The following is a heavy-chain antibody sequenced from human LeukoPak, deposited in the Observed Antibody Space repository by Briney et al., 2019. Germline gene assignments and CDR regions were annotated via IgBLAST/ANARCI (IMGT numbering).Heavy chain of an antibody. D-gene: IGHD2-2*01. CDR3: ARDQGYCTSATCRGDAFDV. J-gene: IGHJ3*01. V-gene: IGHV3-7*01. CDR2: IKQDGGEK. Sequence: GGSLRLSCAASGFTFTTYWMTWVRQAPGKGREWVAKIKQDGGEKYSVDSVKGRLTISRDNTKNSLSLQKNSLRAEDKAVYYCARDQGYCTSATCRGDAFDVWGQGSMVSVSS. CDR1: GFTFTTYW.